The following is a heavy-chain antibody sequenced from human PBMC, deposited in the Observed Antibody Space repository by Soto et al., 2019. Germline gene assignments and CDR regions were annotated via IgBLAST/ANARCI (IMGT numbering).Heavy chain of an antibody. CDR1: GFTFSNAW. V-gene: IGHV3-33*08. CDR2: IWYDGSNK. Sequence: GGSLRLSCAASGFTFSNAWMSWVRQAPGKGLEWVAIIWYDGSNKYYADSVKGRFTISRDNSKNTVYLQMNSLRAEDTAVYYCARDDYYYYYGMDVWGQGTTVTVSS. J-gene: IGHJ6*02. CDR3: ARDDYYYYYGMDV.